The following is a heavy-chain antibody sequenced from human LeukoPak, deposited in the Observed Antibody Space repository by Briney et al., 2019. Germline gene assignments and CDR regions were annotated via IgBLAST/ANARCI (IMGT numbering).Heavy chain of an antibody. Sequence: SETLSLTCTVSGGSISSYYWSWIRQPPGKGLEWIGYIYSSGSTNYNPSLKSRVTIPVDTSKNQFSLKLSSVTAADTAVYYCARDGGGNWFDPWGQGTLVTVSS. CDR3: ARDGGGNWFDP. CDR1: GGSISSYY. V-gene: IGHV4-59*01. CDR2: IYSSGST. J-gene: IGHJ5*02. D-gene: IGHD3-16*01.